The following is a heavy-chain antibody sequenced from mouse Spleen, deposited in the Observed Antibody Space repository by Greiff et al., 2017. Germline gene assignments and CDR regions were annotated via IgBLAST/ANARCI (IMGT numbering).Heavy chain of an antibody. CDR2: IFPGSGST. V-gene: IGHV1-75*01. CDR1: GYTFTDYY. Sequence: QVQLKESGPELVKPGASVKLSCKASGYTFTDYYINWVKQRPGQGLEWIGWIFPGSGSTYYNEKFKGKATLTVDKSSSTAYMLLSSLTSEDSAVYFCAREGNYSGYFDYWGQGTTLTGSS. J-gene: IGHJ2*01. D-gene: IGHD1-3*01. CDR3: AREGNYSGYFDY.